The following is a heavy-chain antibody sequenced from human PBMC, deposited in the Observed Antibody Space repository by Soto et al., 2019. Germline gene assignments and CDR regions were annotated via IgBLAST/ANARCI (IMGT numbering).Heavy chain of an antibody. J-gene: IGHJ4*02. CDR1: GYTFTNYA. V-gene: IGHV3-30*04. CDR2: ISYDGSRK. D-gene: IGHD6-6*01. CDR3: AKDGREYSSSSNVDY. Sequence: SFKASGYTFTNYAMHWVRRAPGKGLEWVAVISYDGSRKYYADSVKGRFTISRDNSKNTLNLEMSSPRDEDTAVYYCAKDGREYSSSSNVDYWGQGTRVTVSS.